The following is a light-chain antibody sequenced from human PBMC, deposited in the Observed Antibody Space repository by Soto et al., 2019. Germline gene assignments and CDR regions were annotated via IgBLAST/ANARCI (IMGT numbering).Light chain of an antibody. CDR1: QSVSSSY. CDR3: KTYGSSPWT. J-gene: IGKJ1*01. Sequence: EIVLTQSPGTLSLSPGERATLSCRASQSVSSSYLAWYQQKPGQAPRPLIYGASSRAIGIPDRFSGSGSGTDFTLTISRLAPEALEVNYSKTYGSSPWTFGHGTKVEIK. CDR2: GAS. V-gene: IGKV3-20*01.